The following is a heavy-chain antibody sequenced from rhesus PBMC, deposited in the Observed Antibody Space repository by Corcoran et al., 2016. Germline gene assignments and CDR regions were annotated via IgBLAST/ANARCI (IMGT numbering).Heavy chain of an antibody. CDR1: GGSISSSY. J-gene: IGHJ4*01. V-gene: IGHV4-169*02. CDR3: ASHSGSWYYLDY. D-gene: IGHD6-25*01. Sequence: QLQLQESGPGRVKPSETLSVTCAVSGGSISSSYWSWIRQAPGKGLEWIGYIYGSGSSTNYTPSLKSRVTLSVDTSKNQLSLKLSSVTAADTAVYYCASHSGSWYYLDYWCQGVLVTVSS. CDR2: IYGSGSST.